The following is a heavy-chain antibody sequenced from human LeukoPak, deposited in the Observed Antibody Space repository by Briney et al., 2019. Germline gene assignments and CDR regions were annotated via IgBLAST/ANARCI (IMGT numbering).Heavy chain of an antibody. V-gene: IGHV3-30*18. CDR1: GFTFSSYG. CDR3: VEGGAPSYYDGSGDAYFDY. D-gene: IGHD3-22*01. CDR2: ISYDGSQK. Sequence: GRSQRLSCAASGFTFSSYGMHWVRQAPGKGLEWVAVISYDGSQKYYADSVKGRFTVSRDNSKNTLYLQMNSLRAEDTAVYFCVEGGAPSYYDGSGDAYFDYWGQGTLVTVSS. J-gene: IGHJ4*02.